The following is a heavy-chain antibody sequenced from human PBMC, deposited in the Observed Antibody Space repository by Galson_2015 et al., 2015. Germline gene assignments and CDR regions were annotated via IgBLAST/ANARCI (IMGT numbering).Heavy chain of an antibody. V-gene: IGHV7-4-1*02. CDR3: ARELPAANFFRDAFDI. CDR2: INTNTGEP. D-gene: IGHD2-2*01. Sequence: SVKVSCKASGYSFTSYAMNWVRQAPGQGLQWMGWINTNTGEPTYAQGFTGRFFFSLDTSVSTAYLQISSLKAEDTAVYYCARELPAANFFRDAFDIWGQGTMVTVSS. CDR1: GYSFTSYA. J-gene: IGHJ3*02.